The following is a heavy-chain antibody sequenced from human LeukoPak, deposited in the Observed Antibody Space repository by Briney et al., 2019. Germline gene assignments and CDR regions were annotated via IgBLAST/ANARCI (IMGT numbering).Heavy chain of an antibody. CDR2: IWYDGSNK. V-gene: IGHV3-33*06. Sequence: GGSLRLSCAASGFTFSSYGMHWVRQAPGKGLEWVAVIWYDGSNKYYADSVKGRFTISRDNSKNTLYLQMNSLRAEDTAVYYLAKLGIGGGGSCYLYMAVWGKGTTVTVS. J-gene: IGHJ6*03. D-gene: IGHD2-15*01. CDR3: AKLGIGGGGSCYLYMAV. CDR1: GFTFSSYG.